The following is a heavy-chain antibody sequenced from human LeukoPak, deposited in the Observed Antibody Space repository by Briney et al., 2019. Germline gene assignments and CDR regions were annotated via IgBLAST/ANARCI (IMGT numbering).Heavy chain of an antibody. CDR2: ISSSSSYI. CDR3: ARVLTIFGVVMTYGMDV. Sequence: GGSLRLSCAASGFTFSSYSMNWVRQAPGKGLEWVSSISSSSSYICYADSVKGRFTISRDNAKNSLYLQMNSLRAEDTAVYYCARVLTIFGVVMTYGMDVWGQGTTVTVSS. V-gene: IGHV3-21*01. D-gene: IGHD3-3*01. J-gene: IGHJ6*02. CDR1: GFTFSSYS.